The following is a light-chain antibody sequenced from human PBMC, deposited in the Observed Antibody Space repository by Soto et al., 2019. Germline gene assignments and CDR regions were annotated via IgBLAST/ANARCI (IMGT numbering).Light chain of an antibody. J-gene: IGLJ2*01. CDR1: SSNIGTNYD. V-gene: IGLV1-40*01. CDR3: QSYDSSLSAVV. Sequence: QSVLTQPPSVSGAPGQRVTISCTGSSSNIGTNYDVYWYQQLPGTAPKLLMYGNSNRPSGVPDRFSGSKSGTSASLAITGLQAEDEADYYCQSYDSSLSAVVFGGGTKVTVL. CDR2: GNS.